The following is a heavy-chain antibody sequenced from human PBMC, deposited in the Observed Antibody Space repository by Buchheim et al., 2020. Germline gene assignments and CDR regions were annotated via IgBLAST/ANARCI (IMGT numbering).Heavy chain of an antibody. V-gene: IGHV3-53*04. CDR3: ARESGYCSSTSCPYYYYGMDV. CDR1: GFTVSSNY. CDR2: IYSGGST. D-gene: IGHD2-2*01. J-gene: IGHJ6*02. Sequence: EVQLVESGGGLVQPGGSLRLSCAASGFTVSSNYMSWVRQAPGKGLEWVSVIYSGGSTYYADSVKGRFTISRHNSKNTLYLQMNSLRAEDTAVYYCARESGYCSSTSCPYYYYGMDVWGQGTT.